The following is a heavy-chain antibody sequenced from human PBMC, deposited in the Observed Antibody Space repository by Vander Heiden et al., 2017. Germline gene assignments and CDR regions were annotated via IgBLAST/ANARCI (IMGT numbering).Heavy chain of an antibody. CDR2: IYYSGST. CDR1: GDSINTGSYS. J-gene: IGHJ5*02. Sequence: QLQLQESGPGLVKPSETLSLTCTVSGDSINTGSYSWGWIRQPPGKGLEWIGSIYYSGSTYYNPSLKSRVTISGDTSKNQFSLKLSSVTAADTAVYYCARSETYYDSSGHYYRFDWFAPWGQGTLVTVSS. V-gene: IGHV4-39*01. D-gene: IGHD3-22*01. CDR3: ARSETYYDSSGHYYRFDWFAP.